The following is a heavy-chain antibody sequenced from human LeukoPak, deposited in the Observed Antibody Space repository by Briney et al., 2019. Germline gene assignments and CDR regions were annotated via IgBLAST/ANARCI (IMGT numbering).Heavy chain of an antibody. J-gene: IGHJ4*02. V-gene: IGHV3-48*01. Sequence: GGSLRLSCAASGFTFSSYSMNWVRQAPGKGLEWVSYISSSSSTIYYADSVKGRFTISRDNAKNSLYLQMNSLRAEDTAVYYCARDVMITFGGVIATDYWGQGTLVTVSS. CDR2: ISSSSSTI. CDR1: GFTFSSYS. CDR3: ARDVMITFGGVIATDY. D-gene: IGHD3-16*02.